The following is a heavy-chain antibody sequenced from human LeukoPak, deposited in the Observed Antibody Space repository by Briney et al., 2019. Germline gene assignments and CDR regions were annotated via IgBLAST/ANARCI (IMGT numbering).Heavy chain of an antibody. CDR1: GGSISSGGYY. CDR3: ARFHSSSLYYYYYYGMDV. D-gene: IGHD6-6*01. CDR2: IYYSGST. Sequence: SETLSLTCTVSGGSISSGGYYWSWIRQHPGKGLEWIGYIYYSGSTYYNPSLKSRVTISVDTSKNQFSLKLSSVTAADTAVYYCARFHSSSLYYYYYYGMDVWGQGTTVTVSS. V-gene: IGHV4-31*03. J-gene: IGHJ6*02.